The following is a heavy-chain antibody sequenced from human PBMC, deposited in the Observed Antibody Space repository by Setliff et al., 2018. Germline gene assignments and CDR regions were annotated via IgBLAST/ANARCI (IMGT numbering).Heavy chain of an antibody. D-gene: IGHD1-1*01. V-gene: IGHV2-26*01. J-gene: IGHJ3*02. CDR2: IFSNDEK. Sequence: SGPTLVNPTGTLTLTCTVSGFSLSNARMGVSWIRQPPGKALEWLAHIFSNDEKSYSTSLKSRLTISKDTSKSQVVLTMTNMDPVDTATYYCARISSLGWLQLSWAFDIWGQGTMVTVSS. CDR1: GFSLSNARMG. CDR3: ARISSLGWLQLSWAFDI.